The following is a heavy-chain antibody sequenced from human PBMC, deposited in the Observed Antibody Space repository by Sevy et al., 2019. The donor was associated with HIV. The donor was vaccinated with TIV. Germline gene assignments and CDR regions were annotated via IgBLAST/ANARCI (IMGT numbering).Heavy chain of an antibody. CDR3: AKTINSGGGVVPAANYYYYGLDV. Sequence: GGSLRPSCAASGFTFSGYAMNWVRQAPGKGLKGVSAINGKGRRPTYADSVEGRFTISRDNSKNTLYLQMNSLRAEDTAVYYCAKTINSGGGVVPAANYYYYGLDVWGQGTTVTVSS. J-gene: IGHJ6*02. CDR1: GFTFSGYA. D-gene: IGHD2-2*01. V-gene: IGHV3-23*01. CDR2: INGKGRRP.